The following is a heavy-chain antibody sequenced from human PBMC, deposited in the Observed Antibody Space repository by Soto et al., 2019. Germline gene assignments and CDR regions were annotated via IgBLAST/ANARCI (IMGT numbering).Heavy chain of an antibody. Sequence: SETLSLTCDVYGGSFSGYYWSWIRQPPGKGLEWIGEVNQSGSTNYNPSLKSRVTISVDTSKNQFSLKLTSVTAADTAVYYCARGTWETRFDPWGQGTLVTVSS. CDR3: ARGTWETRFDP. CDR2: VNQSGST. J-gene: IGHJ5*02. V-gene: IGHV4-34*01. CDR1: GGSFSGYY. D-gene: IGHD1-26*01.